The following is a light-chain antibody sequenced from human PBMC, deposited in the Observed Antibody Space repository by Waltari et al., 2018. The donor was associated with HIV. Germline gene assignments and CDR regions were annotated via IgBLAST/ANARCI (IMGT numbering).Light chain of an antibody. CDR2: DVT. J-gene: IGLJ3*02. V-gene: IGLV2-11*01. CDR1: TSYVGGYNY. Sequence: QSALTQPRSVSGSPGQSVTISCTGTTSYVGGYNYVYWYQQHPGKAPKLMIYDVTKRPSGVPDRFSGSKSGNTASLTISGLQAEDEADYFCCSYAGGYTLVFGGGTKLTVL. CDR3: CSYAGGYTLV.